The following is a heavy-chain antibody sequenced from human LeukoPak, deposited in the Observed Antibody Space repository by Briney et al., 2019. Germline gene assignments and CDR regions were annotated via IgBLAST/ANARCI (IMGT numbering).Heavy chain of an antibody. J-gene: IGHJ4*02. D-gene: IGHD4-23*01. CDR1: GFTVGNNY. CDR3: TDAVAG. CDR2: IFTDGST. Sequence: GGSLRLSCAAPGFTVGNNYVTRVRHPPGKGLEWVSVIFTDGSTYYADSVKGRFIISRDSSKNTLYLQMNSLRAEDTAVYYCTDAVAGWGQGTLVTVSS. V-gene: IGHV3-53*05.